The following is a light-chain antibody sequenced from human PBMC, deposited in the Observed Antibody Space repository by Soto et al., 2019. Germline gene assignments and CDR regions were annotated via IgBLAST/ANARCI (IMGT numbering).Light chain of an antibody. Sequence: IGVTKSPATLSVSPGERATLSCRASQSVSSNLAWYQQKPGQAPRLLIYGASTRATGIPARFSGSGSGTEFTLTISSLQSEDFAVYYCQQYNNWPRTFGQGTKVDIK. J-gene: IGKJ1*01. CDR1: QSVSSN. CDR2: GAS. V-gene: IGKV3-15*01. CDR3: QQYNNWPRT.